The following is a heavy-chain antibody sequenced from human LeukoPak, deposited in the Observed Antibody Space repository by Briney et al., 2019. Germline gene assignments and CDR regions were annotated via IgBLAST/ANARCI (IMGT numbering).Heavy chain of an antibody. Sequence: GGSLRLSCAASGFTFSSYSMNWVRQAPGKGLEWVSSISSSSSYIYYADSVKGRFTISRDNSKNTLYLQMNSLRAEDTAVYYCAKEGYSIAAAGTHNYWGQGTLVTVSS. J-gene: IGHJ4*02. CDR3: AKEGYSIAAAGTHNY. V-gene: IGHV3-21*04. CDR1: GFTFSSYS. D-gene: IGHD6-13*01. CDR2: ISSSSSYI.